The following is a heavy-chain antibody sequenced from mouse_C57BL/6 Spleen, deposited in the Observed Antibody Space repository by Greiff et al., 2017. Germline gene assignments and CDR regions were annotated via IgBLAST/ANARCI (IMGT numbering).Heavy chain of an antibody. J-gene: IGHJ3*01. D-gene: IGHD4-1*01. V-gene: IGHV1-22*01. CDR3: ARDNCDEVAWFAY. CDR1: GYTFTDYN. Sequence: EVQLQQSGPELVKPGASVKMSCTASGYTFTDYNMHWVKQSPGKSLEWIGYINPNNGGTSYNQKFKGKATLTVNKSSSTAYMELRSLTSEDSAVYYCARDNCDEVAWFAYWGQGTLVTVSA. CDR2: INPNNGGT.